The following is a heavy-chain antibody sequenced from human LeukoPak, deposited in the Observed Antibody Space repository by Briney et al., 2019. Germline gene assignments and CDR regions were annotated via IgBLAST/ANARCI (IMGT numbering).Heavy chain of an antibody. CDR3: ARTYYYDSSGSDY. CDR2: LNPNSGNT. CDR1: GYTFTGYY. J-gene: IGHJ4*02. D-gene: IGHD3-22*01. V-gene: IGHV1-18*04. Sequence: GASVKVSCKASGYTFTGYYMHWVRQAPGQGLEWMGWLNPNSGNTNYAQKLQGRVTMTTATSTSTAYMELRSLRSDDTAVYYCARTYYYDSSGSDYWGQGTLVTVSS.